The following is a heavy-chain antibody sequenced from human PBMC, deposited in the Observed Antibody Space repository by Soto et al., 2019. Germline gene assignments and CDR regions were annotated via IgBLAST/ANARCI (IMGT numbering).Heavy chain of an antibody. J-gene: IGHJ5*02. D-gene: IGHD3-10*01. CDR1: GGSISSSSYY. Sequence: SETLSLTCTVSGGSISSSSYYWGWIRQPPGKGLEWIGSIYYSGSTYYNPSLKSRVTISVDTSKNQFSLKLGSVTAADTAVYYCAARITMVRGPNDPNWFDPWGQGTLVTVSS. CDR3: AARITMVRGPNDPNWFDP. CDR2: IYYSGST. V-gene: IGHV4-39*01.